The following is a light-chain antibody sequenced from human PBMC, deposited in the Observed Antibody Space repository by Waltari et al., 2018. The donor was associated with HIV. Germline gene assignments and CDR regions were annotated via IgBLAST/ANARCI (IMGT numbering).Light chain of an antibody. V-gene: IGLV2-14*01. Sequence: QSALTQPASVSGSPGKSITISCIGSSSDIGAYNFVSWYQQRPGKAPTLMIYEVSDRPSGSSNRFSGSKSGITASLTISGLQADDEADYYCASYTRSGIRLFGGGTRLTVL. J-gene: IGLJ2*01. CDR3: ASYTRSGIRL. CDR1: SSDIGAYNF. CDR2: EVS.